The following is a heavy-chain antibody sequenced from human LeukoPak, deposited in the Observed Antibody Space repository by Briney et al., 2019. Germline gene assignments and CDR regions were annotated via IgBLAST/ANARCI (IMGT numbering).Heavy chain of an antibody. J-gene: IGHJ4*02. D-gene: IGHD3-22*01. CDR2: IWYGGSNK. CDR1: GFTFSSYG. Sequence: GGSLRLSCAASGFTFSSYGMHWVRQAPGKGLEWVAVIWYGGSNKYYADSVKGRFTISRDSSKNTLYLQMNSLRAEDTAVYYCAREDYYDSSGYYSPQYYFDYWGQGTLVTVSS. CDR3: AREDYYDSSGYYSPQYYFDY. V-gene: IGHV3-33*01.